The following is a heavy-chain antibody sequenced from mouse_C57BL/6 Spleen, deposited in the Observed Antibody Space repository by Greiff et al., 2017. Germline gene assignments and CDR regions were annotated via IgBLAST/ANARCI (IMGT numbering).Heavy chain of an antibody. Sequence: QMQLKQSGPELVKPGASVKISCKASGYAFSSSWMNWVKQRPGKGLEWIGRIYPGDGDTNYNGKFKGKATLTADKSSSTSYMQLSSLTSEDSAVYFCARSPGTVYAMDYWGQGTSVTVSS. J-gene: IGHJ4*01. V-gene: IGHV1-82*01. CDR1: GYAFSSSW. CDR2: IYPGDGDT. D-gene: IGHD4-1*01. CDR3: ARSPGTVYAMDY.